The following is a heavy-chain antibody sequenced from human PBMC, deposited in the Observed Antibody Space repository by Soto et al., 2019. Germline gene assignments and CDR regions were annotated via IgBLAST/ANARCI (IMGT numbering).Heavy chain of an antibody. D-gene: IGHD1-7*01. Sequence: SETLSLTCTVSVGSISSYYWSWIRQPPGKGLEWIGYIYYSGRTNYNPSLKSRVTISVDTSKNQFSLKLSSVTAADTAVYYCARGYNWNYPGWFDPWGQGALVTVSS. V-gene: IGHV4-59*01. CDR1: VGSISSYY. J-gene: IGHJ5*02. CDR2: IYYSGRT. CDR3: ARGYNWNYPGWFDP.